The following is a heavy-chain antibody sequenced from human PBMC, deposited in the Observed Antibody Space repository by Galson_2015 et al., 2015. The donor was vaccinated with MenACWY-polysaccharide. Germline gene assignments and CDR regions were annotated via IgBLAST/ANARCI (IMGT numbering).Heavy chain of an antibody. CDR3: ATQSPIHKVLDY. V-gene: IGHV1-24*01. D-gene: IGHD5-24*01. CDR2: FDPEDGET. CDR1: GHTLTEFS. Sequence: SCKVSGHTLTEFSMEWVRQAPGKGLEWMGGFDPEDGETIYAQKFQGRVTTTEDTSTDTAYMELSSLRSEDTAVYYCATQSPIHKVLDYWGQGTLVTVSS. J-gene: IGHJ4*02.